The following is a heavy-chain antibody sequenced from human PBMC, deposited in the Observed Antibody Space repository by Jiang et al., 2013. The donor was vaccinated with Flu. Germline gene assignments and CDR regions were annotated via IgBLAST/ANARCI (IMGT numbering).Heavy chain of an antibody. V-gene: IGHV4-30-2*01. CDR1: GYSISSGGYS. CDR3: ARGRDVDTYSYWYFDV. D-gene: IGHD5-18*01. CDR2: IYHSGST. J-gene: IGHJ2*01. Sequence: SGLVKPSQTLSLTCAVSGYSISSGGYSWSWIRQPPGKGLEWIGFIYHSGSTYSNPSLKSRVTISVDRSKNQFSLKLTSVTAADTAVYYCARGRDVDTYSYWYFDVWGRGTLVTVSS.